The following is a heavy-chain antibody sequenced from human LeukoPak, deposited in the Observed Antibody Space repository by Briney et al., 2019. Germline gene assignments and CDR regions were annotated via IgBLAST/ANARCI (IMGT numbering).Heavy chain of an antibody. CDR3: ARLSAHSGSHHDY. CDR1: GYTFTSYA. Sequence: ASVKVSCKATGYTFTSYAMNWVRQAPGQGLEWMGWINTNTGNPMYAQGFTGRFVFSLDTSVSTAYLQISSLKAEDTAVYYCARLSAHSGSHHDYWGQGTLVTVSS. J-gene: IGHJ4*02. CDR2: INTNTGNP. V-gene: IGHV7-4-1*02. D-gene: IGHD1-26*01.